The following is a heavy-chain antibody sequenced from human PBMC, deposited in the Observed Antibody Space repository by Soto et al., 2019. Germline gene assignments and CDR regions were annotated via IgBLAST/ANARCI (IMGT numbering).Heavy chain of an antibody. CDR3: ARVRGTVAKGYLDY. V-gene: IGHV4-59*01. Sequence: SETMSLTCTVSGGSMIAYYWNWMRQPPGKGQQWIGYTYYSGSTTYNPSLKSRVTISVDSSKNQFYMKLDSVTKADTAVDYCARVRGTVAKGYLDYCGPGTLITVSS. D-gene: IGHD1-1*01. CDR2: TYYSGST. J-gene: IGHJ4*02. CDR1: GGSMIAYY.